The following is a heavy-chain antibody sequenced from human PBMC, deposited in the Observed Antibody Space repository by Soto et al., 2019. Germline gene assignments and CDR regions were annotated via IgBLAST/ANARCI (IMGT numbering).Heavy chain of an antibody. V-gene: IGHV1-2*04. CDR1: GYTFTDYY. Sequence: QVQLVQSGAEVKKPGASVKVSCKASGYTFTDYYLHWVRQAPGQGLEWMGWINPNSGGTHYAQKFQGWVTXPXXXSXXTAYMELNRLTSDDTAVYYCARDWGHYYGSGSFPSPHPSDIWGQGTLVTVSS. CDR3: ARDWGHYYGSGSFPSPHPSDI. D-gene: IGHD3-10*01. CDR2: INPNSGGT. J-gene: IGHJ4*02.